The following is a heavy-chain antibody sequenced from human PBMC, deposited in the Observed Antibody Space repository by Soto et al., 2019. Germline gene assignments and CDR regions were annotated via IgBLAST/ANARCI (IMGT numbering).Heavy chain of an antibody. CDR1: GYTFTSYA. V-gene: IGHV1-3*01. J-gene: IGHJ4*02. D-gene: IGHD1-26*01. CDR2: INAGNGNT. Sequence: VASVKVSCKASGYTFTSYAMHWVRHAPGQRLEWMGWINAGNGNTKYSQKFQGRVTITRDTSASTAYMELSSLRSEDTAVYYCASPSGSYDDYYSDYWGQGTLVTVSS. CDR3: ASPSGSYDDYYSDY.